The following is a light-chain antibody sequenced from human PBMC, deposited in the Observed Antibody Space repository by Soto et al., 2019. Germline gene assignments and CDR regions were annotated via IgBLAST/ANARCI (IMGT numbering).Light chain of an antibody. V-gene: IGKV3-11*01. Sequence: IVLTQCPAPPSLSPGGRATLSCRARLRVSSYLAWYQQKPGQAPRLLIYDASNRATGIPARFSGSGSGTDFTLTISSLEPEDFAVYYCQQRSNWPPLFTFGPGTKVDIK. CDR3: QQRSNWPPLFT. CDR1: LRVSSY. J-gene: IGKJ3*01. CDR2: DAS.